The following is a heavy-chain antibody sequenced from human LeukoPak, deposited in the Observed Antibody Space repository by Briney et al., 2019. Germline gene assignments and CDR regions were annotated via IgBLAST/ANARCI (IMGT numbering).Heavy chain of an antibody. CDR3: AREPGFDSSGYLNWFDP. CDR1: GGSISNYF. CDR2: ISYSGST. Sequence: SSETLSLTCTVSGGSISNYFWSWIRQPPGKGLEWIACISYSGSTKYNPSLKSRVTISVDTSKNQLSLKLSSVTAADTAVYYCAREPGFDSSGYLNWFDPWGQGTLVTVSS. J-gene: IGHJ5*02. V-gene: IGHV4-59*01. D-gene: IGHD3-22*01.